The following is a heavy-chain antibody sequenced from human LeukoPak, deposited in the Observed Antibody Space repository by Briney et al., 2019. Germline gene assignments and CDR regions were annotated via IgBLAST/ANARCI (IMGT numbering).Heavy chain of an antibody. V-gene: IGHV1-2*02. J-gene: IGHJ1*01. D-gene: IGHD6-13*01. CDR3: ASAAPDPIAAPASQH. Sequence: ASVKVSCKASGYTFTGYYMHWVRQAPGQGLEWMGWINPNSGGTNYAQKFQGRVTMTRDTSISTAYMELSRLRSDDTAVYYCASAAPDPIAAPASQHWGQGTLVTVSS. CDR2: INPNSGGT. CDR1: GYTFTGYY.